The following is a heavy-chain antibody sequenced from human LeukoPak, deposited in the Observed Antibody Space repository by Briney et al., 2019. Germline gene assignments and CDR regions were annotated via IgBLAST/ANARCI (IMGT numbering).Heavy chain of an antibody. J-gene: IGHJ4*02. CDR3: ARDFPYYYDTSGYYSDY. D-gene: IGHD3-22*01. CDR2: IKQDGSEK. V-gene: IGHV3-7*01. CDR1: GFTFSSYW. Sequence: GGSLRLSCVASGFTFSSYWMRWVRQAPGKGLEWVGNIKQDGSEKYYVDFVKGRFTISRDNAKNSLYLQMNSLRAEDTALYYCARDFPYYYDTSGYYSDYWGQGTLVTVSS.